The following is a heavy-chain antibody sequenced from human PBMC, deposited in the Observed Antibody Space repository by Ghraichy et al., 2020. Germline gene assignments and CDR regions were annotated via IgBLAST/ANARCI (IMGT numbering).Heavy chain of an antibody. CDR2: ISSSGSTI. D-gene: IGHD4-17*01. Sequence: GGSLRLSCAASGFTFSDYYMSWIRQALGKGLEWVSYISSSGSTIYYADSVKGRFTISRDNAKNSLYLQMNSLRAEDTAVYYCARDRAVTMGYFDYWGQGTLVTVSS. V-gene: IGHV3-11*04. J-gene: IGHJ4*02. CDR1: GFTFSDYY. CDR3: ARDRAVTMGYFDY.